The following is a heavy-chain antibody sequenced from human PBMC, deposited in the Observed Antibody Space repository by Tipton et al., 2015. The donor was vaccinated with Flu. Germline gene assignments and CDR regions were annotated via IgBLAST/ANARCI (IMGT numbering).Heavy chain of an antibody. CDR2: IYYYGNT. CDR1: GGSIVDSSYY. J-gene: IGHJ6*02. V-gene: IGHV4-39*01. CDR3: ARRGGGYKYLYGMDV. D-gene: IGHD5-18*01. Sequence: SGGSIVDSSYYWDWIRQSPGKGLEWIGSIYYYGNTYYNPSLESRVTISIDTSKNQFSLKLNSVTAADMAVFYCARRGGGYKYLYGMDVWGQGTTVIVSS.